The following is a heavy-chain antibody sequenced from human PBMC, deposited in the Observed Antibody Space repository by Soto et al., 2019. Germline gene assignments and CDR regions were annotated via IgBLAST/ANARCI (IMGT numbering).Heavy chain of an antibody. Sequence: QVQLVQSGAEVKKPGSSVKVSCKASGGTFSSYAISWVRQAPGQGLEWMGGIIPIFGTANYAQKFQGRVTITADESTSTAYMELSSLRSEDTAVYYCARAAHCGDYVITWHWFDPWGQGTLVTVSS. J-gene: IGHJ5*02. CDR1: GGTFSSYA. D-gene: IGHD4-17*01. CDR2: IIPIFGTA. V-gene: IGHV1-69*01. CDR3: ARAAHCGDYVITWHWFDP.